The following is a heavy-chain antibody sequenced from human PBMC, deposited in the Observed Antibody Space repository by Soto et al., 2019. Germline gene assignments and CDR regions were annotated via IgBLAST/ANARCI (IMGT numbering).Heavy chain of an antibody. CDR2: IYYSGST. CDR1: GGSISSGGYY. V-gene: IGHV4-31*03. Sequence: PSETLSLTCTVSGGSISSGGYYWSWIRQHPGKGLEWIGYIYYSGSTYYNPSLKSRVTISVDTSKNQFSLKLSSVTAADMAVYYCARESYYDSSGYYPDYGMDVWGQGTTVTVSS. CDR3: ARESYYDSSGYYPDYGMDV. D-gene: IGHD3-22*01. J-gene: IGHJ6*02.